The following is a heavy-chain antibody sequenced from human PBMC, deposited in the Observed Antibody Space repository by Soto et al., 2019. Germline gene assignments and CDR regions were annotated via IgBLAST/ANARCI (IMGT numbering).Heavy chain of an antibody. J-gene: IGHJ4*02. CDR3: ARSSSIVVVVAAAHDY. V-gene: IGHV3-21*01. CDR2: TSSSSSYI. Sequence: LRLSCAASGFTFSSYSMNWVRQAPGKGLEWVSSTSSSSSYIYYADSVKGRFTISRDNAKNSLYLQMNSLRAEDTAVYYCARSSSIVVVVAAAHDYWGQGTLVTVSS. CDR1: GFTFSSYS. D-gene: IGHD2-15*01.